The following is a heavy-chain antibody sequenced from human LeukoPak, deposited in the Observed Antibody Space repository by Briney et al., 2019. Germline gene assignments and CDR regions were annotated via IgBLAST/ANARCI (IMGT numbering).Heavy chain of an antibody. D-gene: IGHD6-13*01. V-gene: IGHV3-30*07. J-gene: IGHJ6*03. CDR1: GFTFSSFA. CDR2: ISDNGKDK. Sequence: PGGSLRLSCAASGFTFSSFAMHWVRRTPGKGLEWLAVISDNGKDKYYADSVKGRFTISRDNSKNTVYLQMNTLGHEDTAVYYCARALGGSRWNHKYYYMDVWGKGTTVIVSS. CDR3: ARALGGSRWNHKYYYMDV.